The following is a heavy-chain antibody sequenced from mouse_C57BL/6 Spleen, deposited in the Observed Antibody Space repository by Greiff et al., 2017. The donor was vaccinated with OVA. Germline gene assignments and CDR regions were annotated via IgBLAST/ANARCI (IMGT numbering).Heavy chain of an antibody. V-gene: IGHV5-15*04. CDR3: ARHTVVAPRDV. J-gene: IGHJ1*03. D-gene: IGHD1-1*01. CDR1: GFTFSDYG. Sequence: GKLMESGGGLVQPGGSLKLSCAASGFTFSDYGMAWVRQAPRKGPEWVAFISNFAYSIYYADTVTGRFTISRENAKNTLYLEMSSLRSEDTAMYYCARHTVVAPRDVWGTGTTVTVSS. CDR2: ISNFAYSI.